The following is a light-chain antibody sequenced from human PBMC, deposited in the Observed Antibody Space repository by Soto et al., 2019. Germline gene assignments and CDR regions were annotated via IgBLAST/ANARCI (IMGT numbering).Light chain of an antibody. CDR2: GAS. Sequence: EIVLPQSPGTLSLSPGERATLSCRASQSVSSNYLAWYQQKPGQAPRLLFYGASRRATGIPDRFSGSGSGTDFTLTISRLEPEDFAVYYCQVYGTSPMYTVGQGTKLEIK. CDR1: QSVSSNY. CDR3: QVYGTSPMYT. J-gene: IGKJ2*01. V-gene: IGKV3-20*01.